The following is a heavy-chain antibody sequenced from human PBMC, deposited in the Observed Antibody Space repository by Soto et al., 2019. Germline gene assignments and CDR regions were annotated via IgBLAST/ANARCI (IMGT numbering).Heavy chain of an antibody. CDR3: ARNIVLVPAASYYYYYGMDV. J-gene: IGHJ6*02. V-gene: IGHV2-70*01. CDR1: GFSLSTSGMC. D-gene: IGHD2-2*01. Sequence: SGPTLVNPTQTLTLTCTFSGFSLSTSGMCVSWIRQPPGKALEWLALIDWDDDKYYSTSLKTRLTISKDTSKNQVVLTMTNMDPVDTATYYCARNIVLVPAASYYYYYGMDVWGQGTTVTVSS. CDR2: IDWDDDK.